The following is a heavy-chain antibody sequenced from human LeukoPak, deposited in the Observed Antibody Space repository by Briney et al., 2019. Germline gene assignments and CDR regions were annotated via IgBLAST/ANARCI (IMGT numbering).Heavy chain of an antibody. Sequence: SETLSLTCTVSGGSISSYYWSWIRQPPGKGLEWIGYIYYSGSTNYNPFLRSRVTISVDTSKNQFSLDLRSVTAADTAGYYCARGPHYHDSSGYSPSYSYAMDVWGQGTTVTVSS. CDR1: GGSISSYY. D-gene: IGHD3-22*01. V-gene: IGHV4-59*01. J-gene: IGHJ6*02. CDR2: IYYSGST. CDR3: ARGPHYHDSSGYSPSYSYAMDV.